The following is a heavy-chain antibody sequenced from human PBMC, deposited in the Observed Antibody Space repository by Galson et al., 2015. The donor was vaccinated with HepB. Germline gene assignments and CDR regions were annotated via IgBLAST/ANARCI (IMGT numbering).Heavy chain of an antibody. J-gene: IGHJ6*03. CDR1: GYTFTGYY. D-gene: IGHD6-19*01. Sequence: SVKVSCKASGYTFTGYYMHWVRQAPGQGLEWMGWINPNSGGTNYAQKLQGWVTMTRDTSISTAYMELSRLRSDDTAVYYCARGRGYSSGSLGNYYYYMDVWGRGTTVTVSS. CDR2: INPNSGGT. V-gene: IGHV1-2*04. CDR3: ARGRGYSSGSLGNYYYYMDV.